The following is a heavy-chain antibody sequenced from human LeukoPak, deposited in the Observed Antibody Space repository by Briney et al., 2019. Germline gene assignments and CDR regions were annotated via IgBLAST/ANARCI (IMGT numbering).Heavy chain of an antibody. Sequence: PSETLSLTCTVSGGSISSGSYYWSWIRQPAGKGLEWIGRIYTSGSTNYNPPLKSRVTVSVDTSKNQFSLKLSSVTAADTAVYYCARDSLGCSGGSCSKNPNDVDYWGQGTLVTVSS. CDR3: ARDSLGCSGGSCSKNPNDVDY. D-gene: IGHD2-15*01. J-gene: IGHJ4*02. CDR2: IYTSGST. V-gene: IGHV4-61*02. CDR1: GGSISSGSYY.